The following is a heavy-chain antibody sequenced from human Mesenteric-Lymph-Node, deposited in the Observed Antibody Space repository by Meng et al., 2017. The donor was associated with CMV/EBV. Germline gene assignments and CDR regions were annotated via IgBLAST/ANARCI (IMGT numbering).Heavy chain of an antibody. CDR2: ISTYNGNT. CDR1: GYTFSNYG. CDR3: ARGGDIVVVPAAGEAHGAFDI. Sequence: ASVKVSCKASGYTFSNYGINWVRQAPGQGLEWMGWISTYNGNTNYAQRLQGRVTMTTDTSTTTAYMELRSLRSEDTAVYYCARGGDIVVVPAAGEAHGAFDIWGQGTMVTVSS. D-gene: IGHD2-2*01. V-gene: IGHV1-18*01. J-gene: IGHJ3*02.